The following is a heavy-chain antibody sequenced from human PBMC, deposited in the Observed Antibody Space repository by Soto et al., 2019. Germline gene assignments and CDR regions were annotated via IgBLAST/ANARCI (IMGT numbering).Heavy chain of an antibody. CDR2: IYYSGST. Sequence: SETLSLTCTVSGGSISSYYWSWIRQPPGKGLEWIGYIYYSGSTNYNPSLKSRVTISVDTSKNQFSLKLSSVTAADTAVYYCARCHLGATYYFDYWGQGTLVTVSS. D-gene: IGHD2-15*01. CDR1: GGSISSYY. CDR3: ARCHLGATYYFDY. J-gene: IGHJ4*02. V-gene: IGHV4-59*01.